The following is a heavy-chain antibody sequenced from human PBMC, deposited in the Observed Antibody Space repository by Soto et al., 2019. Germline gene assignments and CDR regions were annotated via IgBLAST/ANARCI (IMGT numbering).Heavy chain of an antibody. CDR3: ARGLKLWLLDYYYGMDV. D-gene: IGHD5-18*01. Sequence: PSETLSLTCAVYGGSFSGYYWSWIRQPPGKGLEWIGEINHSGSTNYNPSLKSRVTISVDTSKNQFSLKLSSVTAADTAVYYCARGLKLWLLDYYYGMDVWGQGTTVTV. J-gene: IGHJ6*02. V-gene: IGHV4-34*01. CDR2: INHSGST. CDR1: GGSFSGYY.